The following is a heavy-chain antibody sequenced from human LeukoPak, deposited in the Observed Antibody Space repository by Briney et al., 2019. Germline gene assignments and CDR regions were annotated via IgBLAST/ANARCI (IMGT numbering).Heavy chain of an antibody. V-gene: IGHV3-21*01. J-gene: IGHJ4*02. CDR2: ISNSSSYI. CDR1: GFTFSSFS. D-gene: IGHD3-10*01. Sequence: GGSLRLSCAASGFTFSSFSMNWVRQAPGRGLEWVSSISNSSSYIYYADSVKGRFTVPRDDAKNSLFLQMNSLRAEDTALYYCARDVNYFGSGRYYNPYYFDYWGQGTLVTVSS. CDR3: ARDVNYFGSGRYYNPYYFDY.